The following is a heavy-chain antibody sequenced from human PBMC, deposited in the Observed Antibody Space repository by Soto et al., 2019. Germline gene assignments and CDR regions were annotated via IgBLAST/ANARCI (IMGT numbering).Heavy chain of an antibody. CDR3: ARDWGRSGSYNWAY. Sequence: QVHLVQSGAEVKKPGASVKVSCKASGNTFTNYYMQWVRQAPGQGLEWMGIINPSGGDPTYAQKFQDRVTMTRDTSSSTGYMELTSLRSEDTAVYFCARDWGRSGSYNWAYWGQGTLVTVAS. CDR2: INPSGGDP. J-gene: IGHJ4*02. D-gene: IGHD1-26*01. CDR1: GNTFTNYY. V-gene: IGHV1-46*03.